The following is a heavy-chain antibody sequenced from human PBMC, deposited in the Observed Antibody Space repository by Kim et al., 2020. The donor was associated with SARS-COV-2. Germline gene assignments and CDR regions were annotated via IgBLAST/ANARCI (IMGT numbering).Heavy chain of an antibody. CDR1: GFTFSDYY. V-gene: IGHV3-11*05. CDR3: ARVSYDYVWGSYRDYYD. D-gene: IGHD3-16*01. Sequence: GGSLRLSCAASGFTFSDYYMSWIRQAPGKGLEWVSYINSSSSYTNYADAVKGRFTITRDNAKKSLSLQMNIHRAENKAADHCARVSYDYVWGSYRDYYD. J-gene: IGHJ6*01. CDR2: INSSSSYT.